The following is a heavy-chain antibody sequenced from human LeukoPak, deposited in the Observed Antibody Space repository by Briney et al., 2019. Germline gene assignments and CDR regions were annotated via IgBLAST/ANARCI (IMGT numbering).Heavy chain of an antibody. CDR2: ISSSSSTI. V-gene: IGHV3-48*01. D-gene: IGHD6-13*01. CDR3: TRQQLVLDY. CDR1: GFTFSSYS. J-gene: IGHJ4*02. Sequence: PGGSLRLSCAASGFTFSSYSMNWVRQAPGKGLEWVSYISSSSSTIYYADSVKGRFTISRDNAKNSLYLQMNSLKTEDTAVYYCTRQQLVLDYWGQGTLVTVSS.